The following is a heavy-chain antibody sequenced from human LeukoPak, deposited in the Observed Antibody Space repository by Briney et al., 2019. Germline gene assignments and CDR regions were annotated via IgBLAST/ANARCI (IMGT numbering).Heavy chain of an antibody. CDR1: GFTVSSNY. Sequence: GGSLRLSCAASGFTVSSNYMSWVRQAPGKGLEWVAFVYSAGSTYYADSVKGRFTISRDNSKNTLYLQMNSLRAEDTAVYYCAKVDRGYSYGSKFDYWGQGTLVTVSS. CDR3: AKVDRGYSYGSKFDY. CDR2: VYSAGST. D-gene: IGHD5-18*01. J-gene: IGHJ4*02. V-gene: IGHV3-53*01.